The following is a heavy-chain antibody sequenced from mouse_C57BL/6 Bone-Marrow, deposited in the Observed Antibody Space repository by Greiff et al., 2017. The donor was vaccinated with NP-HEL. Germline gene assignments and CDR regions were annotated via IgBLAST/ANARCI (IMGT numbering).Heavy chain of an antibody. CDR1: GYTFTSYW. CDR2: IDPSDSET. D-gene: IGHD2-5*01. V-gene: IGHV1-52*01. J-gene: IGHJ2*01. CDR3: ARQAYYSNYGDY. Sequence: QVQLQQPGAELVRPGSSVKLSCKASGYTFTSYWMHWVKQRPIQGLEWIGNIDPSDSETHYNQKFKDKATLTVDKSSSTAYMQLSSLTSEDSAVYYCARQAYYSNYGDYWGQGTTLTVSS.